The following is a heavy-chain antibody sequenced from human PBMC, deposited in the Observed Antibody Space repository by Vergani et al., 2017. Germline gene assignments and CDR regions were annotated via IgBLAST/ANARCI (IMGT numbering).Heavy chain of an antibody. J-gene: IGHJ5*02. Sequence: QVQLVQSGAEVKKPGASVKVSCKVSGYTLTELSMHWVRQAPGKGLEWRGGFDPEDGETIYAQKFQGRVTMTEDTSTDTAYMGLSSLRSEDTAMDYCATAFRIAAPTFDPWGQGSLVTVSS. CDR1: GYTLTELS. V-gene: IGHV1-24*01. CDR3: ATAFRIAAPTFDP. D-gene: IGHD6-13*01. CDR2: FDPEDGET.